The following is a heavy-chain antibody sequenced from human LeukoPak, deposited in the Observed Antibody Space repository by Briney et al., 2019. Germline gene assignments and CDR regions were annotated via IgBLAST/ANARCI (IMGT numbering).Heavy chain of an antibody. CDR2: IYPGDSDT. J-gene: IGHJ4*01. CDR3: ARIASSSWYYFDY. Sequence: GESLKISCKGSGYSFTSYWIGWVRQMPGKGLKWMGIIYPGDSDTRYSPSFQGQVTISADKSINTAYLQWSSLKASDTAMYFCARIASSSWYYFDYWGQGTLVTVSS. D-gene: IGHD6-13*01. CDR1: GYSFTSYW. V-gene: IGHV5-51*01.